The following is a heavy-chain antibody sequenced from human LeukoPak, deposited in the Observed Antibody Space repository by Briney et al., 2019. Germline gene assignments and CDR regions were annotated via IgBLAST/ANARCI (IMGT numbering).Heavy chain of an antibody. CDR2: IYYSGST. V-gene: IGHV4-30-4*01. CDR1: GGSISSGDYY. D-gene: IGHD1-26*01. CDR3: ARRSSSGSYFDY. J-gene: IGHJ4*02. Sequence: SETLSLTCTVSGGSISSGDYYWRWIRQPPGKGLEWIGYIYYSGSTYYNPSLKSRVTISVDTSKNQFSLKLSSVTAADTAVYYCARRSSSGSYFDYWGQGTLVTVSS.